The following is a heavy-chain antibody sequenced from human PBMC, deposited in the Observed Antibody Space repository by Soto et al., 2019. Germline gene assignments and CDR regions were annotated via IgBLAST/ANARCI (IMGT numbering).Heavy chain of an antibody. D-gene: IGHD6-19*01. CDR3: TIGSWSVEVVDI. V-gene: IGHV1-69*02. Sequence: QVQLVQSGAAVKKPGSSVKVSCKDSGGTFSTYSMFWVRQAPGQGLEWMGRIIPMLGVRNYAQRFQDRVTIMADKSTATVHMELSSLRSEDTALYYWTIGSWSVEVVDIWGQGTMVTVSS. CDR2: IIPMLGVR. CDR1: GGTFSTYS. J-gene: IGHJ3*02.